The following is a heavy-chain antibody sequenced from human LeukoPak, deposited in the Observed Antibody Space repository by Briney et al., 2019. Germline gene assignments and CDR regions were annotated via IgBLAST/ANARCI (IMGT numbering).Heavy chain of an antibody. CDR2: IYTSGST. CDR3: ARDSTAGYYYYYGMDV. Sequence: SETLTLTCTVSGGSISSYDWSWIRQPAGKGLEWIGRIYTSGSTNYNPSLKSRVTMSVDTSKNQFSLKLSSVTAADTAVYYCARDSTAGYYYYYGMDVWGQGTTVTVSS. V-gene: IGHV4-4*07. J-gene: IGHJ6*02. CDR1: GGSISSYD.